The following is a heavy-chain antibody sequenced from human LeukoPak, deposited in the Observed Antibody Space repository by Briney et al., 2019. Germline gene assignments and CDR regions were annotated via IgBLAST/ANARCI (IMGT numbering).Heavy chain of an antibody. Sequence: GGSLRLSCAASGFTFTTYSMNWLRQAPGKGLEWVSSISSSVSYIYYADSVRDRFTISRDNANNSLYLQMNSLSAEDTAVYYCAGTFDIVATRIDYWGQGTVVAVSS. J-gene: IGHJ4*02. CDR3: AGTFDIVATRIDY. D-gene: IGHD5-12*01. V-gene: IGHV3-21*01. CDR1: GFTFTTYS. CDR2: ISSSVSYI.